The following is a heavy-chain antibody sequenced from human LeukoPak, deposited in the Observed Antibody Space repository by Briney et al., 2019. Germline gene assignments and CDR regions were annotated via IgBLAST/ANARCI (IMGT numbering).Heavy chain of an antibody. D-gene: IGHD6-13*01. CDR1: GVTFDDYA. V-gene: IGHV3-9*03. J-gene: IGHJ4*02. CDR2: ISWNSGSI. Sequence: GGSLRLSCAASGVTFDDYAMRWVRHAPGKGLEWVSGISWNSGSIGYADSVKGRFTISRDSAKNSLYLQITTLTHEDMHCYYCANSRIAGAGQFDYWGQGTLVTVSS. CDR3: ANSRIAGAGQFDY.